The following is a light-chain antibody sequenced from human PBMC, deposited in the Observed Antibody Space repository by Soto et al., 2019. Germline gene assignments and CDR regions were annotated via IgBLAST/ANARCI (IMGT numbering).Light chain of an antibody. CDR1: HDIGND. Sequence: AIQMTQSPSSLSASVGDRVTITCRASHDIGNDLGWYQHKPGKAPKLLIYAISGLQSGVPSRFSGSGSGTDFTLTISSLQPEDFATYYCLQDYNYPFTFGQGTKLEI. CDR2: AIS. J-gene: IGKJ2*01. V-gene: IGKV1-6*01. CDR3: LQDYNYPFT.